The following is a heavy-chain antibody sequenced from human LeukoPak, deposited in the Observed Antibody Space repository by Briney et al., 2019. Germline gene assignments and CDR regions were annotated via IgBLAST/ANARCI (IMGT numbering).Heavy chain of an antibody. J-gene: IGHJ3*02. CDR2: ISSSSNSI. V-gene: IGHV3-48*01. D-gene: IGHD6-6*01. Sequence: GGSLRLSCTASGFTFSYYGIDWVHQAPGKGLDWVSYISSSSNSIYYADSVKGRFTISRDNAKNSLYLQMNNLRAEDTAVYYCARGGAARPDIWGQGTMVTVSS. CDR3: ARGGAARPDI. CDR1: GFTFSYYG.